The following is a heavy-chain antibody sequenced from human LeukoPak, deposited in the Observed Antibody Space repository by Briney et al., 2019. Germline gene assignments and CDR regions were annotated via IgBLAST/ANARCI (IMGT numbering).Heavy chain of an antibody. D-gene: IGHD3-16*01. Sequence: HPGGSLRLSWAVSGLTFNNYAMSWVRQAPGKGLEWVSAISKSGDHTYYAASAKGRFTIYRDNSKNTQYLQMNSLRAEDTAVYYCATSWGPDTSAFRWGRDGMDVWGQGTTVIVS. V-gene: IGHV3-23*01. CDR3: ATSWGPDTSAFRWGRDGMDV. CDR2: ISKSGDHT. CDR1: GLTFNNYA. J-gene: IGHJ6*02.